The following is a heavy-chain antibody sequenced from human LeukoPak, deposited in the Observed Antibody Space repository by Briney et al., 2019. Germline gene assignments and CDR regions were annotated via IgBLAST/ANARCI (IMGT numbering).Heavy chain of an antibody. CDR1: RFTFSSYS. Sequence: QSGGSLRLSCAASRFTFSSYSMSWVRQAPGKGLEWVSAINGRGDTTYYADAVKGRFTISRDNSKNTLYLQMNSLRAEDTAVYYCAKRDLWGQGTLVTVSS. CDR3: AKRDL. J-gene: IGHJ4*02. D-gene: IGHD5-24*01. V-gene: IGHV3-23*01. CDR2: INGRGDTT.